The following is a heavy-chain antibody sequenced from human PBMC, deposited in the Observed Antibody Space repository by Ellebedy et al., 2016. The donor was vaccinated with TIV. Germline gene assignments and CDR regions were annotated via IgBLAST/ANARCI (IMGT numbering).Heavy chain of an antibody. J-gene: IGHJ4*02. Sequence: GESLKISXAASGFTFSSYGMHWVRQAPGKGLEWVAVISYDGSNKYYADSVKGRFTISRDNSKNTLYLQMNSLRAEDTAVYYCAKGRLGIFDYWGQGTLVTVSS. CDR1: GFTFSSYG. CDR2: ISYDGSNK. D-gene: IGHD7-27*01. CDR3: AKGRLGIFDY. V-gene: IGHV3-30*18.